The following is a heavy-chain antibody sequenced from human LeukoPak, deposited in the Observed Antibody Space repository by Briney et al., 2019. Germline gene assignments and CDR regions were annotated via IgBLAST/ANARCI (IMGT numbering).Heavy chain of an antibody. CDR2: IYTSGST. V-gene: IGHV4-61*02. Sequence: SETLSLTCTVSGGSISSGSYNWSWIRQPAGKGLEWIGRIYTSGSTNYNPSLKSRVTISVDTSKNQFSLKLSSVTAADTAVYYCARATKHYYDSSGLLDYWGQGTLVTVSS. CDR1: GGSISSGSYN. D-gene: IGHD3-22*01. J-gene: IGHJ4*02. CDR3: ARATKHYYDSSGLLDY.